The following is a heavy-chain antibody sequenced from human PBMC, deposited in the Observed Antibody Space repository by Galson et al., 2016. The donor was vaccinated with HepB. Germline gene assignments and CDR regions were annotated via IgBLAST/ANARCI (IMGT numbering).Heavy chain of an antibody. CDR1: GFTFSSYW. CDR3: ARAIPSRIAAASIDY. V-gene: IGHV3-7*03. CDR2: IKQDGSEK. D-gene: IGHD6-13*01. J-gene: IGHJ4*02. Sequence: SLRLSCAASGFTFSSYWMSWVRQAPGKGLEWVANIKQDGSEKYYVDSVKGRSTISRDNAKNSLYLQMNSLRAEDTAGYYCARAIPSRIAAASIDYWGQGTLVTVSS.